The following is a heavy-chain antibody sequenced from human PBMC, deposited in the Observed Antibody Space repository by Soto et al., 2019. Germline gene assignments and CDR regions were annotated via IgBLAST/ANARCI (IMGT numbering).Heavy chain of an antibody. CDR2: INAGNGNT. CDR1: GYTFTSYA. J-gene: IGHJ6*03. D-gene: IGHD2-21*01. CDR3: ARAPAVVAISEHYYYMDV. V-gene: IGHV1-3*01. Sequence: ASVKVSCKASGYTFTSYAMHWLLQAPGQRLEWMGWINAGNGNTKYSQKFQGRVTITRDTSASTAYMELSSLRSEDTAVYYCARAPAVVAISEHYYYMDVWGKGTTVTVSS.